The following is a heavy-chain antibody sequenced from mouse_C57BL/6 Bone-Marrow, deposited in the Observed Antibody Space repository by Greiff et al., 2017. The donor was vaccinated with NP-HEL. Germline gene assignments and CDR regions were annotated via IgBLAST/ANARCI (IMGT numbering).Heavy chain of an antibody. CDR3: TTRSPIYYGNPAWFAY. D-gene: IGHD2-1*01. V-gene: IGHV14-4*01. Sequence: VQLQQSGAELVRPGASVKLSCTASGFNIKDDYMHWVKQRPEQGLEWIGWIDPENGDTEYASKFQGKATITADTSSNTAYLQLSSLTSEDTAVYYCTTRSPIYYGNPAWFAYWGQGTLVTVSA. CDR1: GFNIKDDY. J-gene: IGHJ3*01. CDR2: IDPENGDT.